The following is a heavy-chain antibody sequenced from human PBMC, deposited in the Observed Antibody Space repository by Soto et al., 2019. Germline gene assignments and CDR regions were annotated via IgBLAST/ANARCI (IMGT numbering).Heavy chain of an antibody. J-gene: IGHJ4*02. CDR1: GGSVSSGSYY. V-gene: IGHV4-39*07. CDR2: IYHSGST. Sequence: SETLSLTCTVSGGSVSSGSYYWSWIRQPPGKGLEWIGEIYHSGSTNYNPSLKSRVTISVDKSKNQFSLKLSSVTAADTAVYYCARVPGRWGQGTLVTVSS. CDR3: ARVPGR. D-gene: IGHD2-2*01.